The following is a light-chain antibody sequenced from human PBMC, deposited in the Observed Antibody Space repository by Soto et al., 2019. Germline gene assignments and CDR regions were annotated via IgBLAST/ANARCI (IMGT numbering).Light chain of an antibody. CDR2: EVS. J-gene: IGLJ1*01. CDR1: SSDLGSYDF. Sequence: QSVLTQPASVSGSPGQSITISCTGTSSDLGSYDFVSWYQQYPGKAPQLIIYEVSYRPSGASNRFSGSKSGNTASLTISGLQADDEADYYCSSYNSSSTFVFGTGTKVTVL. CDR3: SSYNSSSTFV. V-gene: IGLV2-14*01.